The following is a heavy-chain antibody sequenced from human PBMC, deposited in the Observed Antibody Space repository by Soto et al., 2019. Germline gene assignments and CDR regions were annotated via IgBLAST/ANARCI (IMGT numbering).Heavy chain of an antibody. Sequence: QVQLVQSGAEVKKPGASVKISCEASGYIFTTYIVHWVRQSPGQRLEWMGWINAGNGDTRYSQNFQGRVTFSRDTSASTAYTDLSSLRSEDSAVYYCARDKPNSAGYSMDVWGKGTTVTVSS. CDR2: INAGNGDT. V-gene: IGHV1-3*01. D-gene: IGHD2-15*01. CDR3: ARDKPNSAGYSMDV. J-gene: IGHJ6*03. CDR1: GYIFTTYI.